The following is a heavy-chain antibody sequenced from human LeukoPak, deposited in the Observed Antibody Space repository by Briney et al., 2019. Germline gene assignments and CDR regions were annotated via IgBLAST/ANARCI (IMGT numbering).Heavy chain of an antibody. J-gene: IGHJ4*02. CDR3: AKDHSSGTYFDY. CDR1: GFILSSYD. D-gene: IGHD1-26*01. CDR2: ISSSGSST. V-gene: IGHV3-23*01. Sequence: GGSVRLFCAASGFILSSYDMSELHQPPGKGVEWVSAISSSGSSTYSADSVKGRFTISRDNSKNTLYLHMNSLRAEDTAVYYCAKDHSSGTYFDYWGQGTLVTVSS.